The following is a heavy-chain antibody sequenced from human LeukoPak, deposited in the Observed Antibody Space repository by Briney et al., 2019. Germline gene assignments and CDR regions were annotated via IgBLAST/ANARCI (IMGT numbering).Heavy chain of an antibody. CDR1: GGSFSGYY. CDR2: INHSGST. J-gene: IGHJ4*02. CDR3: ARGGVFDY. Sequence: SETLSLTCAVYGGSFSGYYWSWIRQPPGKGLEWIGEINHSGSTNYNPSLKSRVTIPVDTSKNQFSLKLSSVTAADTAVYYCARGGVFDYWGQGTLVTVSS. V-gene: IGHV4-34*01.